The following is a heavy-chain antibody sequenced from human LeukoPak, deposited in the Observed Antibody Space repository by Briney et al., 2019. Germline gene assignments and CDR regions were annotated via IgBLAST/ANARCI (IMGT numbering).Heavy chain of an antibody. D-gene: IGHD5-18*01. CDR2: INHSGST. Sequence: TSETLSLTCAVYGGSFSGYYWSWIRQPPGKGLEWIGEINHSGSTNCNPSLKSRVTISVDTPKNQFSLKLSSVTAADTAVYYCARRGRGYSYGLISGWFDPWGQGTLVTVSS. CDR3: ARRGRGYSYGLISGWFDP. V-gene: IGHV4-34*01. CDR1: GGSFSGYY. J-gene: IGHJ5*02.